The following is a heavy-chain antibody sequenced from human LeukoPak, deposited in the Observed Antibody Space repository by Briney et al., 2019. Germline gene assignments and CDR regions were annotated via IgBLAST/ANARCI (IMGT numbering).Heavy chain of an antibody. CDR3: ARYTSGYYRWFDP. Sequence: ASVKVSCKASGYTFTTHAMNWVRQAPGQGLEWMGWINTNTGNPTYAQGFTGRFVFSLDTSVSTAYLQISSLRAEDTAVYYCARYTSGYYRWFDPWGQGTLVTVSS. CDR2: INTNTGNP. CDR1: GYTFTTHA. V-gene: IGHV7-4-1*02. D-gene: IGHD6-19*01. J-gene: IGHJ5*02.